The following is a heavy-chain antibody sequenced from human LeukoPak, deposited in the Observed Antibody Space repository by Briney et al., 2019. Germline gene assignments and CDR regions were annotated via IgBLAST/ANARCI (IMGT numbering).Heavy chain of an antibody. J-gene: IGHJ4*02. CDR1: GYTFTSYG. CDR2: ISAYNGNT. Sequence: GASVKVSCKASGYTFTSYGISWVRQAPGQGLEWMGWISAYNGNTNYAQKLQGRVTMTTDTSTSTAYMELRSLRSDDTAVYYCARVRSYYYDSSGYLGYWGQGTLVTVSS. CDR3: ARVRSYYYDSSGYLGY. V-gene: IGHV1-18*01. D-gene: IGHD3-22*01.